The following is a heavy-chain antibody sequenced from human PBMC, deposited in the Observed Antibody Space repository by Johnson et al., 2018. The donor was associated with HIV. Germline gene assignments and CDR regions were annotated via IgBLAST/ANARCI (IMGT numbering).Heavy chain of an antibody. CDR1: GFTVSSNY. CDR3: AKVGRMTTVVTPGDAFDI. J-gene: IGHJ3*02. V-gene: IGHV3-66*01. D-gene: IGHD4-23*01. Sequence: VQLVESGGNVVQPGRSQRLSCAASGFTVSSNYMSWVRQAPGKGLEWVSVFYSGGSTYYADSVKGRFTISRDNAKNSLYLQMNSLRAEDTAVYYCAKVGRMTTVVTPGDAFDIWGQGTQVTVS. CDR2: FYSGGST.